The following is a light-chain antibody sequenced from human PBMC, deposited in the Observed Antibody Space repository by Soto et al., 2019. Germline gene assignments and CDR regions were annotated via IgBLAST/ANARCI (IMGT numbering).Light chain of an antibody. CDR2: QDS. CDR3: QAWDIDSHLV. Sequence: SYELSQPPSVSVSPGQTAIITCSGHKLGEKYIRWYQQKSGQSPVLVIYQDSKRPSEIPERFSGSNSENTASLTISGTQFMDEADYYCQAWDIDSHLVFGGGTKVTVL. CDR1: KLGEKY. V-gene: IGLV3-1*01. J-gene: IGLJ2*01.